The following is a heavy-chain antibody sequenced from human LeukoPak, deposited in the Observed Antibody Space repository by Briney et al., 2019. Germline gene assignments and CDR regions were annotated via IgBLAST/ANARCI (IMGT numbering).Heavy chain of an antibody. J-gene: IGHJ3*01. V-gene: IGHV4-59*01. CDR2: AHSSGHT. D-gene: IGHD3-22*01. Sequence: SETLSLTCTVSGGSIRTNYWSRTRQPPGKGLEWIGYAHSSGHTRSSTSLKSRVTISIDMSNNHVSLRLTSVTAADTALYYCARDSYDYDSHFEDVFDSWGQRDNGHRLF. CDR1: GGSIRTNY. CDR3: ARDSYDYDSHFEDVFDS.